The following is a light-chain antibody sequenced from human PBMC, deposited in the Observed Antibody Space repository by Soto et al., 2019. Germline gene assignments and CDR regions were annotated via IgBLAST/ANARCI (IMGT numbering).Light chain of an antibody. CDR2: KAS. J-gene: IGKJ1*01. CDR3: QQYNSYWT. V-gene: IGKV1-5*03. CDR1: QSISSW. Sequence: DIQMTQSPSTLSASVGDRVTITCRASQSISSWLAWYQQKPGKAPKLLIYKASSLESEVPSRFSGSGSGTDFTLTISSLQPDDFATYYYQQYNSYWTFGQGTKVDIK.